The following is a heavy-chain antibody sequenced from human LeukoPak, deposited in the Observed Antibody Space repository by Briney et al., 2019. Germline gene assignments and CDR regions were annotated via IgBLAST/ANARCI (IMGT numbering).Heavy chain of an antibody. V-gene: IGHV1-2*02. CDR2: INPNSGGT. CDR1: GYTFTGYY. CDR3: ARAPGGSSWLFDY. J-gene: IGHJ4*02. D-gene: IGHD6-13*01. Sequence: SVKVSCKASGYTFTGYYMHWVRQAPGQGLEWMGWINPNSGGTNYAQKFQGRVTMTRDTSISTAYMELSRLRSDDTAVYYRARAPGGSSWLFDYWGQGTLVTVSS.